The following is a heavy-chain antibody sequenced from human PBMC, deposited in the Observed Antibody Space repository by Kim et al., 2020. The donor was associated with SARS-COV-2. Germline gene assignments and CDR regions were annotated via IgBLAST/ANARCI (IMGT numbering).Heavy chain of an antibody. Sequence: FYVDSGKGRFTISRDNAKNSLYLQMNSLRAEDTAVYYCARLGSSSWNFDYWGQGTLVTVSS. CDR3: ARLGSSSWNFDY. V-gene: IGHV3-7*04. D-gene: IGHD6-13*01. J-gene: IGHJ4*02.